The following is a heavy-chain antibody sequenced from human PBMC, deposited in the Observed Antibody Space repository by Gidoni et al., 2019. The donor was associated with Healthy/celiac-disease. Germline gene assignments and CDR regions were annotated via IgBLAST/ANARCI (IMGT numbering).Heavy chain of an antibody. V-gene: IGHV3-21*01. Sequence: EVQLVESGGGLVKPGGSLRLYCAASGFTFSSYSMNWVRQAPGKGLEWVSSISSSSSYIYYADSVKGRFTISRENAKNSLYLQMNSLRAEDTAVYYCARVPNWNDEDYWGQGTLVTVSS. CDR3: ARVPNWNDEDY. D-gene: IGHD1-20*01. CDR1: GFTFSSYS. CDR2: ISSSSSYI. J-gene: IGHJ4*02.